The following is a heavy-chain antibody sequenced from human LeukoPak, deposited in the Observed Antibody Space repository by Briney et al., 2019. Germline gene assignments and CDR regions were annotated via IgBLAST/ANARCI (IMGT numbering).Heavy chain of an antibody. CDR2: IDFSGSP. CDR3: ARGEGDYGDYPDY. J-gene: IGHJ4*02. CDR1: GGSISPKTYY. V-gene: IGHV4-39*01. Sequence: SETLSLTCTVSGGSISPKTYYWGWIRQPPGKGLEWIGSIDFSGSPDYSSSLKSRVTISLDTSMKQFSLKLSYVTAADTAVYYCARGEGDYGDYPDYWGQGILVTVSS. D-gene: IGHD4-17*01.